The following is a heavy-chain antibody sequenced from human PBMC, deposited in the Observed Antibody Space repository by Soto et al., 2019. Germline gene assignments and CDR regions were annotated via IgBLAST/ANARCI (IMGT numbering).Heavy chain of an antibody. CDR2: IIPIFGTA. CDR3: ARDGGRHSGGIDY. V-gene: IGHV1-69*01. D-gene: IGHD1-26*01. CDR1: GGTSGSYS. J-gene: IGHJ4*02. Sequence: QVQLVQSGAEVKKPGSSLKASCKAPGGTSGSYSITWWRQAPGQGLEWMGEIIPIFGTANYAQKFQGRVTITADESTSTAYMELSSLRSEDTAVYYCARDGGRHSGGIDYWGQGTLVTVSS.